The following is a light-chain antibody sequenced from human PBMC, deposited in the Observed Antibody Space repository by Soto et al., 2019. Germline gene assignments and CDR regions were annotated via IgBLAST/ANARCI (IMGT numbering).Light chain of an antibody. V-gene: IGLV2-14*01. CDR2: EVT. CDR1: SSNFGGYNY. J-gene: IGLJ2*01. Sequence: QSALTQPASVSGSPGQSITIFCTGTSSNFGGYNYVSWYQQHPGKAPKLMMYEVTNRPSGVSDRCSGSKSGNTAFLTISVLQDDDEADYYCSLYTSRSTLVFGGGTKVTVL. CDR3: SLYTSRSTLV.